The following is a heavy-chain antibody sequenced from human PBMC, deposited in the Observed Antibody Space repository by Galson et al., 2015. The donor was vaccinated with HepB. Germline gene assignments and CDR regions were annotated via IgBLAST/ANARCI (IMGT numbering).Heavy chain of an antibody. D-gene: IGHD3-3*01. CDR2: IISISNTT. J-gene: IGHJ6*02. V-gene: IGHV1-69*13. CDR1: GVTFNRYA. CDR3: ARDFGDHHDVSGYFLMDF. Sequence: SVKVSCKASGVTFNRYAITWVRQAPGQGLEWMGGIISISNTTNNAQRFQGRVTINADESTSTAYMELSSLRSDDTAVYYCARDFGDHHDVSGYFLMDFWGQGPTV.